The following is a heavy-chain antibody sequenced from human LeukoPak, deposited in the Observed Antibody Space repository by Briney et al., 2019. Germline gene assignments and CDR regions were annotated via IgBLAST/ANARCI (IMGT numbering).Heavy chain of an antibody. J-gene: IGHJ5*02. CDR1: GYTFTSYD. Sequence: ASVKVSCKASGYTFTSYDINWVRQATGQGLEWMGWINPNSGGTNYAQKFQGRVTMTRDTSISTAYMELSRLRSDDTAVYYCARVAPHYCSGGSCYSGWFDPWGQGTLVTVSS. CDR3: ARVAPHYCSGGSCYSGWFDP. V-gene: IGHV1-2*02. D-gene: IGHD2-15*01. CDR2: INPNSGGT.